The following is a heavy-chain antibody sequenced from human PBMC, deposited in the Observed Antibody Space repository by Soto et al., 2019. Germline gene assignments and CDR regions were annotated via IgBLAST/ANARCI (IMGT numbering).Heavy chain of an antibody. CDR3: ARIGGLGDYDWFDP. CDR2: IYYSGST. Sequence: PSETLSLTCTVSGGSISSYYWSWIRQPPGKGLEWIGYIYYSGSTTYNPSLKSRVTMSVDTSKNQFCLKLRSVTPADTAVYYCARIGGLGDYDWFDPWRQGTLVTVSS. V-gene: IGHV4-59*01. D-gene: IGHD4-17*01. J-gene: IGHJ5*02. CDR1: GGSISSYY.